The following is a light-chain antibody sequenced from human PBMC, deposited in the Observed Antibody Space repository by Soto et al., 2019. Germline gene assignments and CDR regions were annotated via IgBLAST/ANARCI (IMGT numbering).Light chain of an antibody. CDR3: QQYGISPPYT. Sequence: EIVLTQSPGTLSLSPGERATLSCRASQSVRSNYLAWYQHKIGRVPRLLIYGASTRATGIPDRFSSSGSGTDFTLTISRLEPEDFAVYFCQQYGISPPYTFGQGTKLEIK. J-gene: IGKJ2*01. V-gene: IGKV3-20*01. CDR1: QSVRSNY. CDR2: GAS.